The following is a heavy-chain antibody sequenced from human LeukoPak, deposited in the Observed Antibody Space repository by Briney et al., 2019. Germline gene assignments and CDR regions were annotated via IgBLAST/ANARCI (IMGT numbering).Heavy chain of an antibody. Sequence: GGSLRLSCAASGFTFSSYSVNWVRQAPGKGLEWVSSISSSSSYIYYADSVKGRFTISRDNAKNSLYLQMNSLRPEDTAVYYCAKSRAPTAGPDAFDVWGQGTLVTVSS. CDR2: ISSSSSYI. D-gene: IGHD1-14*01. J-gene: IGHJ3*01. CDR1: GFTFSSYS. CDR3: AKSRAPTAGPDAFDV. V-gene: IGHV3-21*01.